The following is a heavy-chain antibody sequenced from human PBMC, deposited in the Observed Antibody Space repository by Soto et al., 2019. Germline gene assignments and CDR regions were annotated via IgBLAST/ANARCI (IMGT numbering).Heavy chain of an antibody. Sequence: EVQLVESGGGLVQPGGSLRLSCAASGFTFSSYSMNWVRQAPGKGLEWVSYFSWSNSTIYYEDSVKGRFNIARDNAKNSLIMHMNSLRAEDTAVYYCAGGYGDYHYYNYYMDDWGKGTTVTVSS. V-gene: IGHV3-48*01. D-gene: IGHD4-17*01. J-gene: IGHJ6*03. CDR1: GFTFSSYS. CDR3: AGGYGDYHYYNYYMDD. CDR2: FSWSNSTI.